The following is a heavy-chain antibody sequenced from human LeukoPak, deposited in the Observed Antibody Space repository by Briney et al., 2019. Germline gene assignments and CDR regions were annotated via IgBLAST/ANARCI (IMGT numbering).Heavy chain of an antibody. CDR2: IYTNGNT. V-gene: IGHV4-4*07. D-gene: IGHD6-13*01. J-gene: IGHJ5*02. Sequence: SETLSLTCTVSGASISSYYWSCIRQPAGKGLEWIGRIYTNGNTNYNPSLKSRVTMSVDTSKNRFSLSLTSVTAADTAVYYCARDPYSSHEGGWFDPWGQGTLVTVSS. CDR1: GASISSYY. CDR3: ARDPYSSHEGGWFDP.